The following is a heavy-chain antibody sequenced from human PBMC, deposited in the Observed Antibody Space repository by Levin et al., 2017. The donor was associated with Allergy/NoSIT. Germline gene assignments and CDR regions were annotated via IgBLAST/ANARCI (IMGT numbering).Heavy chain of an antibody. V-gene: IGHV1-18*01. CDR3: ARDRSVVTIFGVVPGGRAFDI. CDR2: ISAYNGNT. Sequence: ASVKVSCKASGYTFTSYGISWVRQAPGQGLEWMGWISAYNGNTNYAQKLQGRVTMTTDASTSTAYMELRSLRSDDTAVYYCARDRSVVTIFGVVPGGRAFDIWGQGTMVTVSS. J-gene: IGHJ3*02. D-gene: IGHD3-3*01. CDR1: GYTFTSYG.